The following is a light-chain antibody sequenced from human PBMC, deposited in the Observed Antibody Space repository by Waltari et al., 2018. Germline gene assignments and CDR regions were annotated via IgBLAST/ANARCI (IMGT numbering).Light chain of an antibody. CDR3: AAWDNTTFVL. J-gene: IGLJ2*01. Sequence: SFELTQTPSVSVSPGQTARITCSGAKLAGQFVSCYQHKSGQSPVLLIYQDNMRPSGLPERFSGFNSGNTVTLTISGTQALDEADYYCAAWDNTTFVLFGGGTKVTVL. CDR1: KLAGQF. CDR2: QDN. V-gene: IGLV3-1*01.